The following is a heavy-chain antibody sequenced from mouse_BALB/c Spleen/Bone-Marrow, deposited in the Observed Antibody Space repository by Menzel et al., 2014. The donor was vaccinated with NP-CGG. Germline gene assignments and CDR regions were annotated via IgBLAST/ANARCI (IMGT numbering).Heavy chain of an antibody. V-gene: IGHV1-54*01. CDR1: GYAFTNYS. J-gene: IGHJ2*01. D-gene: IGHD2-14*01. CDR3: ARGDYRSYYFDY. CDR2: INPGSGGT. Sequence: QVQLQQPGAELVRPGTSVKVSCKASGYAFTNYSIEWVKQRPGQGLEWIGVINPGSGGTNYNEKFKGKATLTADKSSSTAYMQLSSLTSDDSAVYFCARGDYRSYYFDYWGQGTTLTVSS.